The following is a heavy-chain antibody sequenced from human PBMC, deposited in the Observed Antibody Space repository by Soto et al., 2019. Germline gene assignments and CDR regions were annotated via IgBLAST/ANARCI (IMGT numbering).Heavy chain of an antibody. CDR3: ARDHYYDSSGYYHSLIDY. J-gene: IGHJ4*02. V-gene: IGHV3-33*01. Sequence: RGSLRLSCAASGFTFSSYGMHWVRQAPGKGLEWVAVIWYDGSNKYYADSVKGRFTISRDNSKNTLYLQMNSLRAEDTAVYYCARDHYYDSSGYYHSLIDYWGQGTLVTVSS. CDR2: IWYDGSNK. CDR1: GFTFSSYG. D-gene: IGHD3-22*01.